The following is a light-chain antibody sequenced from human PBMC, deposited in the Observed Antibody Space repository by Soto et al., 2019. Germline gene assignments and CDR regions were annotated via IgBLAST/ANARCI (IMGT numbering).Light chain of an antibody. CDR3: QSYDSSNQV. CDR1: SGSIASNY. J-gene: IGLJ2*01. V-gene: IGLV6-57*01. CDR2: EDN. Sequence: NFMLTQPHSVSESPGKTVTISCTRSSGSIASNYVQWYQQRPGSSPTTVIYEDNRRPSGVPDRFSGSIDSSSNSASLTISGLKTEDEADYYCQSYDSSNQVIGGGTKLTVL.